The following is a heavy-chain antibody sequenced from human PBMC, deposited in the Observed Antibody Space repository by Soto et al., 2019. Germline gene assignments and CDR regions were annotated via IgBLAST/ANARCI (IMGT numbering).Heavy chain of an antibody. Sequence: SETLSLTCTVTGGASSGYYWPWMRQSAGGGLECIGRIYSSGSTNYNPSLKSRVTISLDTSMNHFSLRLSSVTAADTAVYYCARGQRFSDWFDPWGQGTWVTVSS. CDR3: ARGQRFSDWFDP. V-gene: IGHV4-4*07. CDR1: GGASSGYY. J-gene: IGHJ5*02. CDR2: IYSSGST. D-gene: IGHD3-3*01.